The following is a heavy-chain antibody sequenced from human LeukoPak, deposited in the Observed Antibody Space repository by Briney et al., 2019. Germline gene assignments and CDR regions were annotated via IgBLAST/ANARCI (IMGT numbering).Heavy chain of an antibody. V-gene: IGHV1-69*13. CDR2: IIPIFGTA. J-gene: IGHJ4*02. D-gene: IGHD3-22*01. Sequence: SVKVPCKAPGGTFSSYAISWVRQAPGQGLEWMGGIIPIFGTANYAQKLQGRVTITADESTSTAYMELSSLRSEDTAVYYCARENGVVVTGFDYWGQGTLVTVSS. CDR1: GGTFSSYA. CDR3: ARENGVVVTGFDY.